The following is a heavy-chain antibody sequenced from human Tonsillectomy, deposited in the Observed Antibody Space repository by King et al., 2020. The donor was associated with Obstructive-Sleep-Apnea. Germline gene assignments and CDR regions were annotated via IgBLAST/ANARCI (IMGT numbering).Heavy chain of an antibody. D-gene: IGHD3-10*01. CDR1: GGAFSGYY. V-gene: IGHV4-34*01. CDR2: INHSGST. CDR3: ARLQLGSGRSWFDP. Sequence: VQLQQWGAGLLKPSETLSLTCAVYGGAFSGYYWSWIRQPPGKGLEYIGEINHSGSTNYNPSLKSQVTISVDTSKNQFSLKLSSVTAADTAVYYCARLQLGSGRSWFDPWGQGALVTVSS. J-gene: IGHJ5*02.